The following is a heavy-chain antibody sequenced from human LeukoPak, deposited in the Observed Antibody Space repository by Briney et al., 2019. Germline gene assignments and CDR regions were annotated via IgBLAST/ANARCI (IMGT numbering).Heavy chain of an antibody. D-gene: IGHD5-12*01. CDR2: ISGSGDAT. Sequence: GGSLRLSCAASGFTFSSYWMNWARQAPGKGLQWLSAISGSGDATYYADSVKGRFTISRDNSKNILYLQLNSLRAEDTAVYSCAKGTTGGYDYWGRGTLVTVSS. CDR3: AKGTTGGYDY. CDR1: GFTFSSYW. V-gene: IGHV3-23*01. J-gene: IGHJ4*02.